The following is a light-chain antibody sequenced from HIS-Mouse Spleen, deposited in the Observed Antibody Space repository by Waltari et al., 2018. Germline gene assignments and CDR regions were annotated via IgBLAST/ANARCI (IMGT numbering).Light chain of an antibody. CDR1: SSNIGSHY. CDR3: AAWDDSLSGWV. J-gene: IGLJ3*02. Sequence: QSVLTQPPSASGTPGQRVTIPCSGSSSNIGSHYVYWYQQPPGTAPKLLIYRNNQRPSGVPDRFSGSKSGTSASRAISGLRSEDEADYYCAAWDDSLSGWVFGGGTKLTVL. V-gene: IGLV1-47*01. CDR2: RNN.